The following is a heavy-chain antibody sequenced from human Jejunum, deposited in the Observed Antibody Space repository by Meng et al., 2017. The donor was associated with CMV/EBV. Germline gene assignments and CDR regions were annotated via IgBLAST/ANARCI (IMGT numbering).Heavy chain of an antibody. CDR1: GFTFSSHA. CDR2: ISGTGVRT. J-gene: IGHJ4*02. CDR3: ATVTGTLDPVPY. Sequence: EVQLLESGGGFIQPGGSLRLSCAASGFTFSSHAMSWVRQAPGKGLEWVSSISGTGVRTFYADSVKGRFTISKDTSKDTLYLQMNSLRAEDTATYYCATVTGTLDPVPYWGLGTLFTVSS. D-gene: IGHD3-10*01. V-gene: IGHV3-23*01.